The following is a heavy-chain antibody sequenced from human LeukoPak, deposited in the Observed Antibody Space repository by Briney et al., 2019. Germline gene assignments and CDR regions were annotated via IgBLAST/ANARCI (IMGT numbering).Heavy chain of an antibody. V-gene: IGHV1-2*02. J-gene: IGHJ4*02. D-gene: IGHD2-2*01. CDR2: VNPHSGGT. CDR3: ARSTSLALHIDY. Sequence: APVKVSCKASGYTFTDYYIHWVRLAPGRGLEWMGWVNPHSGGTNYAQKFHGRVTMTRETSITTAYMELSRLRSDDTAVYYCARSTSLALHIDYWGQGTLVTVSS. CDR1: GYTFTDYY.